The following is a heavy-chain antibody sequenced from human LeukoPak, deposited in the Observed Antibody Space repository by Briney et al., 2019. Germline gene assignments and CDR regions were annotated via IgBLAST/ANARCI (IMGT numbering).Heavy chain of an antibody. CDR1: GYTFADYG. D-gene: IGHD3-9*01. J-gene: IGHJ5*02. CDR3: ARSPLYYNVLSSQSNWFDP. V-gene: IGHV1-18*04. CDR2: ISAYNGNT. Sequence: GASVTVSCKTSGYTFADYGISWVRQAPGQGLESMGWISAYNGNTNYVQKFQGRVTMTIDETTNTAYMELKNPRSDDTAVYYCARSPLYYNVLSSQSNWFDPWGQGTLVTVSS.